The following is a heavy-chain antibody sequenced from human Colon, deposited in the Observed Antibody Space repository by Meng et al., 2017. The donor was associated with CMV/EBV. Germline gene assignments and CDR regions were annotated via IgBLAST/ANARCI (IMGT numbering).Heavy chain of an antibody. J-gene: IGHJ4*02. V-gene: IGHV3-11*01. D-gene: IGHD2-2*01. CDR3: ARAKVPAAICCFDY. CDR2: ISSSGSTI. CDR1: GFTFSDYY. Sequence: GESLKISCAASGFTFSDYYMSWICQAPGKGLEWVSYISSSGSTIYYADSVKGRFTISRDNAKNSLYLQMNSLRAEDTAVYYCARAKVPAAICCFDYWGQGTLVTVSS.